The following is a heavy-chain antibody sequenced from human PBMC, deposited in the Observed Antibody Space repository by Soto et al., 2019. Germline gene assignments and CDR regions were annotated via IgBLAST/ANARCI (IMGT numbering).Heavy chain of an antibody. V-gene: IGHV3-33*01. Sequence: GGSLRLSCAASGFTFSSYGMHWVRQAPGKGLEWVAVIWYDGSNKYYADSVKGRFTISRDNSKNTLYLQMNSLRAEDTAVYYCAREPDYGNFDYWGQGTLVTVSS. CDR2: IWYDGSNK. J-gene: IGHJ4*02. CDR1: GFTFSSYG. D-gene: IGHD4-17*01. CDR3: AREPDYGNFDY.